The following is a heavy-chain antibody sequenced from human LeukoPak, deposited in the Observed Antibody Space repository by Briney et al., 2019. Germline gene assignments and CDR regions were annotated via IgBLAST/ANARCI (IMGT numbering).Heavy chain of an antibody. CDR3: AKDSPYSGSFNNVFDR. D-gene: IGHD1-26*01. Sequence: GGSLRLSCAASGFTFSSYAMSWVRQAPGKGLEWVSGLSGSGGSTYYTDSVKGRFTISRDNSNNTLYLQMNTLRVEDTAVYYCAKDSPYSGSFNNVFDRWGKGTIVIVS. V-gene: IGHV3-23*01. CDR2: LSGSGGST. CDR1: GFTFSSYA. J-gene: IGHJ3*02.